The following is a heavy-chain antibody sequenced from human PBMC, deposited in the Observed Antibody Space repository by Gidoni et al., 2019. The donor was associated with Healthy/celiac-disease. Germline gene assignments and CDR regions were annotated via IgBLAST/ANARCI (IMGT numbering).Heavy chain of an antibody. Sequence: QLQLQESGPGLVKPSETLSLTCTVSGGSISSSSYYWGWIRQPPGKGLEWIGSIYYSGSTYYNPSLKSRVTISVDTSKNQFSLKLSSVTAADTAVYYCATTPGAADDAFDIWGQGTMVTVSS. CDR1: GGSISSSSYY. CDR2: IYYSGST. J-gene: IGHJ3*02. CDR3: ATTPGAADDAFDI. V-gene: IGHV4-39*01. D-gene: IGHD2-15*01.